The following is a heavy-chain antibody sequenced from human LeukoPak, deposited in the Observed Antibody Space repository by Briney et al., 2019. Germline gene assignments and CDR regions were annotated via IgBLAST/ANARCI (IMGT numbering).Heavy chain of an antibody. Sequence: GGSLRLSCAASGFTFSSYGMHWVRQAPGKGLEWVAVISFDASNKYYADSVKGRFTISRDNSKNTLYLQMNILRAEDAAVYYCATEGSVDYWGQGTLVTVPP. CDR1: GFTFSSYG. CDR2: ISFDASNK. J-gene: IGHJ4*02. V-gene: IGHV3-30*03. CDR3: ATEGSVDY.